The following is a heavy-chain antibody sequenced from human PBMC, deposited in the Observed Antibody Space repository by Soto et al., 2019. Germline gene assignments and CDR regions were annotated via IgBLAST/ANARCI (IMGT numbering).Heavy chain of an antibody. Sequence: PSETLSLTCTVSGGSISSSSYYWGWIRQPPGKGLEWIGYIYYSGSTCYNPSLKSRVTISVDTSKNQFSLKLSSVTAADTAVYYCARSPEATVTAFDFWGLGTLVTVSS. CDR3: ARSPEATVTAFDF. CDR1: GGSISSSSYY. D-gene: IGHD4-17*01. CDR2: IYYSGST. J-gene: IGHJ4*02. V-gene: IGHV4-31*03.